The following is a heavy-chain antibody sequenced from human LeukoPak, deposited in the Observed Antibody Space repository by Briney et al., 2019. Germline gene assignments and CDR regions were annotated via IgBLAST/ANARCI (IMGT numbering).Heavy chain of an antibody. CDR1: GFAVSSNY. Sequence: PGGSLRLSCAASGFAVSSNYMSWVRQAPGKGLEWVSVIYSGGSTYYADSVKGRFSISRDNAKNSLYLQMNSLRAEDTAVYYCARAPGIAVAGTFDYWGQGTLVTVSS. CDR2: IYSGGST. CDR3: ARAPGIAVAGTFDY. V-gene: IGHV3-66*01. D-gene: IGHD6-19*01. J-gene: IGHJ4*02.